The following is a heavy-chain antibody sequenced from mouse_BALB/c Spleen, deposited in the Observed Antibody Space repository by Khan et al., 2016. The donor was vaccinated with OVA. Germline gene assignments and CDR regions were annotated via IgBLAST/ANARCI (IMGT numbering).Heavy chain of an antibody. J-gene: IGHJ3*01. CDR1: GYTFTDYY. CDR2: IYPGSGNT. D-gene: IGHD2-2*01. V-gene: IGHV1-77*01. CDR3: ARSGIGSFAY. Sequence: QVQLKQSGAELARPGASVKLSCKASGYTFTDYYINWVKQRPGQGLEWIGEIYPGSGNTYYNETVKDKATLTADKSSSTAFMQLNSLTSEASSVYVCARSGIGSFAYWGQGTLVTVSA.